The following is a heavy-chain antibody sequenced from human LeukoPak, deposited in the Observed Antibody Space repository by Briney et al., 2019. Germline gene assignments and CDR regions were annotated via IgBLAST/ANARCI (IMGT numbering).Heavy chain of an antibody. V-gene: IGHV3-30*04. CDR2: ISYDGSNK. CDR3: AREVRHYYGMDV. J-gene: IGHJ6*04. Sequence: GGSLRLSCAASGFTFSIYAMHWVRQAPGKGLEWVAVISYDGSNKYYADSVKGRFTISRDNSKNTLYLQMNSLRAEDTAVYYCAREVRHYYGMDVWGKGTTVTVPS. CDR1: GFTFSIYA.